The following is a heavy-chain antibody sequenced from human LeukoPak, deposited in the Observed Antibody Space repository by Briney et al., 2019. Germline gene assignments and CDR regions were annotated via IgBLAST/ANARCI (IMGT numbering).Heavy chain of an antibody. D-gene: IGHD6-13*01. Sequence: GGSLRLSCAASGFTFSSYAMHWVRQAPGKGLEWVAVISYDGSNKYYADSVKGRFTISRDNSKNTLYLQMNSLRAEDTAVYYCAKIIAAAALENDAFDIWGQGTMVTVSS. V-gene: IGHV3-30*04. CDR1: GFTFSSYA. J-gene: IGHJ3*02. CDR3: AKIIAAAALENDAFDI. CDR2: ISYDGSNK.